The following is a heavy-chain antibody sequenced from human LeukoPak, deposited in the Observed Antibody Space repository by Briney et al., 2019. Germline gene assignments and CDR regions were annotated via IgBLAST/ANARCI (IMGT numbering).Heavy chain of an antibody. V-gene: IGHV4-34*01. Sequence: PSETLSLTCAVYGGSFSGYYWSWIRQPPGKGLEWIGEINHSGSTNYNPSLKSRVTISVDASKNQFSLKLSSVTAADTAIYYCARDTRTAQGFDYWGQGILVTASS. CDR2: INHSGST. CDR1: GGSFSGYY. J-gene: IGHJ4*02. D-gene: IGHD2-15*01. CDR3: ARDTRTAQGFDY.